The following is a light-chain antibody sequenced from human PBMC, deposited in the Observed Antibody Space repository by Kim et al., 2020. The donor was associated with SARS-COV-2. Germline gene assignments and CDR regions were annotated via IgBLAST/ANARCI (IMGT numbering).Light chain of an antibody. CDR3: QQSYSFRT. CDR1: QSISRF. J-gene: IGKJ1*01. V-gene: IGKV1-39*01. Sequence: DIQMTQSPSSLSASVGDRVTITCRASQSISRFLNWYQQKPGKAPKLLIYAASSLQSGVASRFSGSGSGTDFTLTITSLQPEDFATYYCQQSYSFRTFGQGTKVDIK. CDR2: AAS.